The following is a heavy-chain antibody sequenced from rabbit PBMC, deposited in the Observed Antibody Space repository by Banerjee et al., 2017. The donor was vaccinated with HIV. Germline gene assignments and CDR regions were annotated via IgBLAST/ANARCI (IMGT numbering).Heavy chain of an antibody. CDR2: IYGDSSGTT. CDR1: GFSFSSSYY. J-gene: IGHJ4*01. CDR3: ARDLAGVIGWNFNL. D-gene: IGHD4-1*01. V-gene: IGHV1S40*01. Sequence: QSLEESGGDLVKPGASLTLTCTASGFSFSSSYYMCWVRQAPGKGLEWIACIYGDSSGTTYYASWAKGRFTISKASWTTVTLQMTSLTAADTASYFCARDLAGVIGWNFNLWGPGTLVTVS.